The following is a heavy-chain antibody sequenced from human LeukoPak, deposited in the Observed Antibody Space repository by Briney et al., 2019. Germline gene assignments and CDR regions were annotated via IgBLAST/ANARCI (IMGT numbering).Heavy chain of an antibody. CDR3: AKDSYYGSGTYYYGMDV. J-gene: IGHJ6*02. Sequence: GGSLRLSCAASGFTFDDYAMHWVRQAPGKGLEWVSGISWNSGSIGYADSVKGRFIISRDNAKNSLYLQMNSLRAEDTALYYCAKDSYYGSGTYYYGMDVWGQGTTVTVSS. CDR1: GFTFDDYA. V-gene: IGHV3-9*01. D-gene: IGHD3-10*01. CDR2: ISWNSGSI.